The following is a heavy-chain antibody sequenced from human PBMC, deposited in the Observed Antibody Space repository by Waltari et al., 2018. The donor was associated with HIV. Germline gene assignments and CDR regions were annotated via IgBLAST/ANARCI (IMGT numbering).Heavy chain of an antibody. CDR3: ATIRAVAGSYYFDS. Sequence: QVQLQASGPGLVKPSETLSLTCSVSGYSISSGYYWGWLRQPPGKGMGWIGNIYHSGSSYYHPSLESRVTIAVDTSKNQFSLKVSSMTAADTALYYCATIRAVAGSYYFDSWGQGILVTVSS. CDR2: IYHSGSS. V-gene: IGHV4-38-2*02. D-gene: IGHD6-19*01. J-gene: IGHJ4*02. CDR1: GYSISSGYY.